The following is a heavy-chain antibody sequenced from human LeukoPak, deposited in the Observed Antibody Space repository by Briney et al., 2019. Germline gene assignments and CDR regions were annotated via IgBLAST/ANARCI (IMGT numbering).Heavy chain of an antibody. D-gene: IGHD2-2*01. CDR2: IYYSGST. Sequence: SETLSLTCTVSGGSISSYYWSWIRQPPGKGLEWIGYIYYSGSTNYNPSLKSRVTISVDTSKNQFSLKLSSVTAADTAVYYCASDGVVVPAANVGSYYFDYWGQGTLVTVSS. J-gene: IGHJ4*02. CDR3: ASDGVVVPAANVGSYYFDY. V-gene: IGHV4-59*08. CDR1: GGSISSYY.